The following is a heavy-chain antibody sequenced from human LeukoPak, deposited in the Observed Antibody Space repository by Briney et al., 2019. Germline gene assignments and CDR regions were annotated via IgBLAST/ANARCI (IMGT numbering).Heavy chain of an antibody. D-gene: IGHD1-26*01. Sequence: ASVKVSCKASGYIFSGYYMHWVRQAPGQGLEWMGWINPNSGGTNHAQKFRGRATMTRDTSISTAYMEVSSLRSEDTAVYYCARGEVPPHYFDSWGQGTLVTVSS. V-gene: IGHV1-2*02. CDR3: ARGEVPPHYFDS. CDR1: GYIFSGYY. CDR2: INPNSGGT. J-gene: IGHJ4*02.